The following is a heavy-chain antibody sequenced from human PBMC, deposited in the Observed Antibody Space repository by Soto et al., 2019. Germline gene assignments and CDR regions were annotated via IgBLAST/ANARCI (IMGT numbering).Heavy chain of an antibody. CDR1: GGSVSIGSYY. J-gene: IGHJ5*02. V-gene: IGHV4-61*01. CDR3: ARAPYLLFLEWLPNGWFDP. D-gene: IGHD3-3*01. Sequence: PSETLSLTCTVSGGSVSIGSYYWSWIRQPPGKGLEWIGYIYYSGSTNYNPSLKSRVTISVDTSKNQFSLKLSSVTAADTAVYYCARAPYLLFLEWLPNGWFDPWGQGTLVTVSS. CDR2: IYYSGST.